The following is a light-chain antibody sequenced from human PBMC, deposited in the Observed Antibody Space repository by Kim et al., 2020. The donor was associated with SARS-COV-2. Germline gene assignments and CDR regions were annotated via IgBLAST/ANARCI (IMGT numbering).Light chain of an antibody. J-gene: IGLJ2*01. CDR2: GKN. V-gene: IGLV3-19*01. Sequence: SSELTQDSAVSVPLGQTVRITCQGDSLRTYYARWYQQKPAQATILAVYGKNNWPSGIPDRSSGSSSGNIASLTVTGAQAVDEADYYCNSRDNSGDHVVFG. CDR1: SLRTYY. CDR3: NSRDNSGDHVV.